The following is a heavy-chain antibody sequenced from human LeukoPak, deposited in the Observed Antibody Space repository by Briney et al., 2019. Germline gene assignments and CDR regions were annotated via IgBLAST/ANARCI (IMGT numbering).Heavy chain of an antibody. V-gene: IGHV4-59*12. CDR1: GGSISSYY. Sequence: SETLSLTCTVSGGSISSYYWSWIRQPPGKGLEWIGYIYYSGSTNYNPSLKSRVTISVDTSKNQFSLKLSSVTAADTAVYYCARDVVAAVGSFDYWGQGTQVTVSS. J-gene: IGHJ4*02. CDR3: ARDVVAAVGSFDY. CDR2: IYYSGST. D-gene: IGHD2-2*01.